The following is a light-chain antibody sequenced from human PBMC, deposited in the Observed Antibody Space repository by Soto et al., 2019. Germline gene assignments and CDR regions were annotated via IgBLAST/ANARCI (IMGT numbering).Light chain of an antibody. CDR3: QHYNSYSEA. J-gene: IGKJ1*01. CDR2: KAS. V-gene: IGKV1-5*03. Sequence: DIQMTQSPSTLSGSVGDRVTITCRASQTISSWLAWYQQKPGKAPKLLIYKASTLKSGVPSRFSGSGSGTEIPLTISSLQPDDLATYYCQHYNSYSEAFGQGTKVELK. CDR1: QTISSW.